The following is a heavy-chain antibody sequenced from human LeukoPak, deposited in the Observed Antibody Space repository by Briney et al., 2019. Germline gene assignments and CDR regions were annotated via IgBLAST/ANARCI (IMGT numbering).Heavy chain of an antibody. CDR3: ARGGEVATIRYWFDP. CDR1: GYTFTSYY. V-gene: IGHV1-46*01. J-gene: IGHJ5*02. Sequence: GASVKVSCKASGYTFTSYYMHWVRQAPGQGLEWMGIINPSGGSTSYAQKFQGRVTMTRDMSTSTVYMELSSLRSEDTAVYYCARGGEVATIRYWFDPWGQGTLVTVSS. CDR2: INPSGGST. D-gene: IGHD5-12*01.